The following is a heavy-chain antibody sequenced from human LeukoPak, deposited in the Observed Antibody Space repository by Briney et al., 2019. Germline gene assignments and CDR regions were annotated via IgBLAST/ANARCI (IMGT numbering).Heavy chain of an antibody. CDR2: IYYSGST. J-gene: IGHJ4*02. CDR1: GGSVSSCGHY. CDR3: ANSAGVVLVPAAITY. Sequence: PSETLSLTCTVSGGSVSSCGHYWSWIRQHPGKGLEWIGYIYYSGSTYYNPSLKSRITISVDTSKNQFSLKLSSVTAADTAVYYCANSAGVVLVPAAITYWGQGTLVTVSS. V-gene: IGHV4-31*03. D-gene: IGHD2-2*01.